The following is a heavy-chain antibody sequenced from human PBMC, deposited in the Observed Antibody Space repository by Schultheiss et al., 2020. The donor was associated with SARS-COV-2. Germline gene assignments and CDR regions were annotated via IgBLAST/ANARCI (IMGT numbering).Heavy chain of an antibody. CDR3: ARHPSDWIDP. Sequence: SETLSLTCAVYGGSFSGYYWSWIRQHPGKGLEWIGSIYYSGSTYYNPSLKSRVTISVDKSKNQFSLKLSSVTAADTAVYYCARHPSDWIDPWGQGTLVTVSS. J-gene: IGHJ5*02. V-gene: IGHV4-34*01. CDR2: IYYSGST. CDR1: GGSFSGYY.